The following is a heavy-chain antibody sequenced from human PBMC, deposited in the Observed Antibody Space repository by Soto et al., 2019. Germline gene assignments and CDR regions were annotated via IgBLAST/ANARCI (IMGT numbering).Heavy chain of an antibody. CDR1: GYTFTSYD. J-gene: IGHJ3*02. Sequence: ASVKVSCKASGYTFTSYDINWVRQATGQGLEWMGWMNPNSGNTGYAQKFQGRVTMTRDTSTSTVYMELSSLRSEDTAVYYCARDGLNVDIVATIRYAFDIWGQGKMVTVSS. D-gene: IGHD5-12*01. V-gene: IGHV1-8*01. CDR2: MNPNSGNT. CDR3: ARDGLNVDIVATIRYAFDI.